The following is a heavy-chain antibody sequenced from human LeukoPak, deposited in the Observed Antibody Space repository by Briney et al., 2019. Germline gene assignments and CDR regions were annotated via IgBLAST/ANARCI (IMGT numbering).Heavy chain of an antibody. CDR1: GFTFSNYG. Sequence: GGSLRLSCAASGFTFSNYGLHWVRQAPGKGLEWVALISTDGSGKNYADSVKGRFTISRDNSKNTLYLQMNSLRAEDTAVYYCAKDDSSSGDYFDYWGQGTLVTVSS. D-gene: IGHD6-19*01. CDR3: AKDDSSSGDYFDY. J-gene: IGHJ4*02. V-gene: IGHV3-30*18. CDR2: ISTDGSGK.